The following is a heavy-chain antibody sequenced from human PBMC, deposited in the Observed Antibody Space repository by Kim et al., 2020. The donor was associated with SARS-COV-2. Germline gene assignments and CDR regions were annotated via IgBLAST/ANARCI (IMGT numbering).Heavy chain of an antibody. CDR1: GFTFSSYG. J-gene: IGHJ4*01. Sequence: GGSLRLSCAASGFTFSSYGMHCVRQAPGKGLEWVAVISYDGSNKYYADSVKGRFTISRDNSKNTLYLQMNSLRAEDTAVYYCASGYCSGGGCYHTSFDY. V-gene: IGHV3-30*03. D-gene: IGHD2-15*01. CDR3: ASGYCSGGGCYHTSFDY. CDR2: ISYDGSNK.